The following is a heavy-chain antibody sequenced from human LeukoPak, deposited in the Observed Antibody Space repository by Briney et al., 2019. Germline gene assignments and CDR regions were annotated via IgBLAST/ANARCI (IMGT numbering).Heavy chain of an antibody. CDR3: ARRYYGSGSYYNWFDP. CDR2: IYPGDSDT. D-gene: IGHD3-10*01. CDR1: GYSFSTNW. Sequence: GESLKISCRASGYSFSTNWIGWVRQLPGKGREWMGIIYPGDSDTRYSPSFQGQVTISADKSISTAYLQWSSLKASDTAMYYCARRYYGSGSYYNWFDPWGQGALVTVSS. J-gene: IGHJ5*02. V-gene: IGHV5-51*01.